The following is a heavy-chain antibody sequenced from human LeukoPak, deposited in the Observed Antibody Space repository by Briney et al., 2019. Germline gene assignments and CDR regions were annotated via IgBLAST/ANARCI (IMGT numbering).Heavy chain of an antibody. J-gene: IGHJ4*02. CDR3: SKGGSYGLIDY. V-gene: IGHV4-39*01. CDR1: GASISGSGNY. D-gene: IGHD1-26*01. Sequence: PSESLSLTCAVSGASISGSGNYWGRLRQPPGKGLEGIGHIYSSGSTYYNASPQRRVTISIPTSKHQFSLRMYSVTAAATATYYCSKGGSYGLIDYWGQGTRVTVSS. CDR2: IYSSGST.